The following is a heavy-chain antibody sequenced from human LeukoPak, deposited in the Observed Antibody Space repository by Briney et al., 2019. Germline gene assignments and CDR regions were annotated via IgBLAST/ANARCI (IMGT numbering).Heavy chain of an antibody. CDR3: ATVLEGRSSGWWGEFDY. Sequence: ASVKVSCKASGGTFSSYAISWVRQAPGKGLEWMGGFDPEDGETIYAQKFQGRVTMTEDTSTDTAYMELSSLRSEDTAVYYCATVLEGRSSGWWGEFDYWGQGTLVTVSS. V-gene: IGHV1-24*01. CDR1: GGTFSSYA. J-gene: IGHJ4*02. CDR2: FDPEDGET. D-gene: IGHD6-19*01.